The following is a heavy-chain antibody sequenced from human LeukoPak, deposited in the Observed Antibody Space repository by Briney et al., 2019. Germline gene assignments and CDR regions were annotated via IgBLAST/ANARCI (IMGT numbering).Heavy chain of an antibody. Sequence: GGSLRLSCAGSGFTFSNYWMSWLRQAPGKGLEWVANMKEDGSEKYYVDSVKGRFTISRDNANNSLDLQMDSLRAEDTAVYYCTRDGFWGQGTMVTVSS. V-gene: IGHV3-7*05. CDR1: GFTFSNYW. CDR3: TRDGF. CDR2: MKEDGSEK. J-gene: IGHJ3*01.